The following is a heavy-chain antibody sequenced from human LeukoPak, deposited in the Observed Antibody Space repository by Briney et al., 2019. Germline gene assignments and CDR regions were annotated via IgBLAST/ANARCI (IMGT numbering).Heavy chain of an antibody. CDR3: ARAASTGTVDY. D-gene: IGHD6-13*01. J-gene: IGHJ4*02. V-gene: IGHV3-7*01. CDR1: GFSSSIYW. CDR2: INQDGSEK. Sequence: GGSLRLSCAASGFSSSIYWMSWVRQAPGKGLEWVANINQDGSEKYYVDSVEGRFTFSRDNAKNSLYLQMNSLRVEDTAVYYCARAASTGTVDYWGQGTLVTVSS.